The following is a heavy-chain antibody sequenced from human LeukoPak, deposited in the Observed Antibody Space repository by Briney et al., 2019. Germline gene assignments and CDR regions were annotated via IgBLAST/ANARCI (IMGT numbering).Heavy chain of an antibody. Sequence: PGGSLRLSCAASGFIVRSNYMNWVRQAPGKGLEWVSYISSSSSTIYYADSVKGRFTISRDNAKNSLYLQMNSLRDEDTAVYYCARGTSWNYDILTGYYRLYYFDYWGQGTLVTVSS. J-gene: IGHJ4*02. CDR1: GFIVRSNY. CDR3: ARGTSWNYDILTGYYRLYYFDY. D-gene: IGHD3-9*01. CDR2: ISSSSSTI. V-gene: IGHV3-48*02.